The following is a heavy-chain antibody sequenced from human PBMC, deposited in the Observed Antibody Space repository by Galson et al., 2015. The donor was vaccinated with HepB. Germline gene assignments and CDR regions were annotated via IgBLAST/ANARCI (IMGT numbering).Heavy chain of an antibody. CDR2: ISYDGSNK. D-gene: IGHD6-19*01. V-gene: IGHV3-30*18. Sequence: SLRLSCAASGFTFSNYGMHWVRQAPGKGLEWVAVISYDGSNKYYADSVKGRSTISRDNSKNTRYLQMNSLRAEDTAFYYCAKDPYLYSALAGTMAGFDYWGQGTLVTVSS. J-gene: IGHJ4*02. CDR1: GFTFSNYG. CDR3: AKDPYLYSALAGTMAGFDY.